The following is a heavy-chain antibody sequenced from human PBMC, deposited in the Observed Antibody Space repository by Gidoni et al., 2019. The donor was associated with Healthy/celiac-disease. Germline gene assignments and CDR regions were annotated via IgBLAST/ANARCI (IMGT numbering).Heavy chain of an antibody. CDR1: GFTFSSYG. D-gene: IGHD3-3*01. CDR2: IWYDGSNK. V-gene: IGHV3-33*01. CDR3: ARELYYDFWTGGGDGMDV. Sequence: QVQLVESWGGVVQPGRSLRLSCAASGFTFSSYGMHWVRQAPGKGLEWVAVIWYDGSNKYYADSGKGRFTISRDNSKNTLYLQMNSLRAEDTAVYYCARELYYDFWTGGGDGMDVWGQGTTVTVSS. J-gene: IGHJ6*02.